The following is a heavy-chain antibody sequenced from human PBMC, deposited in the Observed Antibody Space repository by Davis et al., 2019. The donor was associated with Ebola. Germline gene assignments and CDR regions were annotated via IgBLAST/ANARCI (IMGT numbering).Heavy chain of an antibody. V-gene: IGHV5-51*01. CDR1: GNSFNSHW. D-gene: IGHD6-6*01. J-gene: IGHJ4*02. Sequence: GESLKISCKDSGNSFNSHWIGWVRQMPGHRPEWMGIIYPGDSDTRYSPSFQGQVTISADKSISTAYLQWSSLKASDTAMYYCARLDGPYSSSPWYFDYWGQGTLVTVSS. CDR3: ARLDGPYSSSPWYFDY. CDR2: IYPGDSDT.